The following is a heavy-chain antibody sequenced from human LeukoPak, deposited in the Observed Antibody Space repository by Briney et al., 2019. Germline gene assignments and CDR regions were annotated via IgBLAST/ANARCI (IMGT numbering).Heavy chain of an antibody. CDR2: IYTSGST. V-gene: IGHV4-4*07. CDR3: ARQTVASYYYDSSGYTLDI. CDR1: GGSISSYY. J-gene: IGHJ3*02. D-gene: IGHD3-22*01. Sequence: SETLSLTCTVSGGSISSYYWSWIRQPAGKGLEWIGRIYTSGSTNYNPSLKSRVTMSVDTSKNQFSLKLSSVTAADTAAYYCARQTVASYYYDSSGYTLDIWGQGTMVTVSS.